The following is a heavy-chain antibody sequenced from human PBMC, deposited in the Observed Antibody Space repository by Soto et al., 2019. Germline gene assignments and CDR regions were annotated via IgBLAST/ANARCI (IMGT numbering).Heavy chain of an antibody. CDR3: ARTGLGTAMGNYYYYGMDV. CDR2: INHSGST. V-gene: IGHV4-34*01. CDR1: GGSFSGYY. Sequence: PSETLSLTCAFYGGSFSGYYWSWIRPPPGKGLEWIGEINHSGSTNYNPSLKSRVTISVDTSKNQFSLKLSSVAAADTAVYYCARTGLGTAMGNYYYYGMDVWGQGTTVTVSS. D-gene: IGHD5-18*01. J-gene: IGHJ6*02.